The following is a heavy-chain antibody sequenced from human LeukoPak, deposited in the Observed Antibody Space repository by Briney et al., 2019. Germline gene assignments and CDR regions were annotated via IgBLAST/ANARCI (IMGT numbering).Heavy chain of an antibody. D-gene: IGHD4-23*01. Sequence: GGSLRLSCAASGFTFRSSWMHWVRQAPGKGLVWVSRINTDGSGTICADSVKGRFTISRDNAKNTLYLQMNSLRVEDTAVYYCASFTNSAAFDIWGQGTMVTVSS. V-gene: IGHV3-74*01. CDR2: INTDGSGT. CDR1: GFTFRSSW. CDR3: ASFTNSAAFDI. J-gene: IGHJ3*02.